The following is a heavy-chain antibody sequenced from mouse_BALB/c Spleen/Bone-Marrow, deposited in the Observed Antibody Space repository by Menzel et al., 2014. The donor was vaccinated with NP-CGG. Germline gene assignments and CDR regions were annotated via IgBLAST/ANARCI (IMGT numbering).Heavy chain of an antibody. Sequence: EVQLVESGPGLVKPSQSLSLTCTVTGYSITSDYAWNWIRQFPGNKLEWMGCMSSSGSTSYRPSLKSRISITRDTSKNQFFLQLNSVTAEDTGTYYCARDYYGSSYFDYWGQGTTLTVSS. D-gene: IGHD1-1*01. CDR1: GYSITSDYA. CDR2: MSSSGST. V-gene: IGHV3-2*02. J-gene: IGHJ2*01. CDR3: ARDYYGSSYFDY.